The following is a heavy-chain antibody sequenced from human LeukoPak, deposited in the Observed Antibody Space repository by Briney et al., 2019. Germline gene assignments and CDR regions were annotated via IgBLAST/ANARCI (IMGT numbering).Heavy chain of an antibody. CDR3: ARGPIGYCSGGSCLYFDY. J-gene: IGHJ4*02. CDR2: ISSSSSYI. V-gene: IGHV3-21*01. Sequence: GRSLRLSCAASGFTFSSYSMNWVRQAPGKGLEWVSSISSSSSYIYYADSVKGRFTISRDNAKNSLYLQMNSLRAEDTAVYYCARGPIGYCSGGSCLYFDYWGQGTLVTVSS. CDR1: GFTFSSYS. D-gene: IGHD2-15*01.